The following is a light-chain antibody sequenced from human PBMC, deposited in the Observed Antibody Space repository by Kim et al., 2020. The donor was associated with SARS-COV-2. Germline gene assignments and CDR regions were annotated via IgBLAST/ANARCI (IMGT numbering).Light chain of an antibody. V-gene: IGLV2-8*01. CDR2: EVS. CDR1: SSDVGGYNY. CDR3: SSYAGSNNLV. Sequence: GQSVPTAWTGTSSDVGGYNYVSWYQQHPGKAPKLMIYEVSKRPSGVPDRFSGSKSGNTASLTVSGLQAEDEADYYCSSYAGSNNLVFGGGTQLTVL. J-gene: IGLJ3*02.